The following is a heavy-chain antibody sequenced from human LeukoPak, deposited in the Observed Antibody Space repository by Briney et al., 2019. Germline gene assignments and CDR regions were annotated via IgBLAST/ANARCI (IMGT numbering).Heavy chain of an antibody. J-gene: IGHJ2*01. V-gene: IGHV4-39*07. CDR2: IYYSGNS. CDR3: AGPAGTYWYFDL. D-gene: IGHD1-26*01. Sequence: SETLSLTCTVSGGSISSDHYYWGWIRQPPGKGLEWIGSIYYSGNSYYSPSLKSRVTMSVDTSKNQFSLKVSSVTAADTAVYYCAGPAGTYWYFDLWGRGTLVTVSS. CDR1: GGSISSDHYY.